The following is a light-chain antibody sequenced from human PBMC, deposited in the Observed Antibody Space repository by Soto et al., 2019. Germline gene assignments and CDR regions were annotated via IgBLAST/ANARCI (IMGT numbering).Light chain of an antibody. V-gene: IGLV2-14*01. Sequence: QSVLTQPASVSGSPGQSITISCTGTSSDVGGYIYVSWYQQHPGKAPKLMIYDVTSRPSGVSYRFSGSKSGNTASLTISGLRAEDEADYYCSSFTSISTRVFGTGTKVTVL. CDR3: SSFTSISTRV. CDR1: SSDVGGYIY. CDR2: DVT. J-gene: IGLJ1*01.